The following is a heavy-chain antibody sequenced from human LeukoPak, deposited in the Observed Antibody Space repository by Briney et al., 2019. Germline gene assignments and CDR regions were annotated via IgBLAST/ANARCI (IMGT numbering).Heavy chain of an antibody. CDR2: IRYDGSNK. D-gene: IGHD6-19*01. Sequence: GGSLRLSCAASGFTFSSYGMHWVRQAPGKGLEWVAFIRYDGSNKYYADSLKGRFTISRDNAKNSLYLQMSSLRAEDTAVYYCARGAVVALYYFDYWGQGTLVTVSS. CDR1: GFTFSSYG. V-gene: IGHV3-30*02. J-gene: IGHJ4*02. CDR3: ARGAVVALYYFDY.